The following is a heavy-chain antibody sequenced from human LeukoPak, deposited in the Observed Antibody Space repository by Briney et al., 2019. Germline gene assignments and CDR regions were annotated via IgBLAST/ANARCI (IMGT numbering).Heavy chain of an antibody. D-gene: IGHD3-22*01. V-gene: IGHV3-48*03. J-gene: IGHJ3*02. CDR2: ISSSGSTI. CDR1: GFTFSSYE. Sequence: PGGSLRLSCAASGFTFSSYEMNWVRQAPGKGPEWVSYISSSGSTIYYADSVKGRFTISRDNAKNSLYLQMNSLGAEDTAFYYCASDRRSDSSGYAFDIWGQGTMVTVSS. CDR3: ASDRRSDSSGYAFDI.